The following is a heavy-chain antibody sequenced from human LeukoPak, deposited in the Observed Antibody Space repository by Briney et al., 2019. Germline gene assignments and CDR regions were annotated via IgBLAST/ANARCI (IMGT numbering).Heavy chain of an antibody. D-gene: IGHD5-12*01. J-gene: IGHJ4*02. CDR1: SVSISNYY. Sequence: SETLSLTCTVSSVSISNYYWSWIRQPPGEGLDWIGYIYYSGRTNYNPSLKSRVTISLDTSKNQFSLKLSSVTAADTALYYCARGYSGYDPFDYWGQGTLVTVSS. V-gene: IGHV4-59*01. CDR3: ARGYSGYDPFDY. CDR2: IYYSGRT.